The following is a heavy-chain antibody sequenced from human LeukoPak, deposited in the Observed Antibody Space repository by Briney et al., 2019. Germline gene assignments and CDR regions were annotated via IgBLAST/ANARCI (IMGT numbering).Heavy chain of an antibody. CDR2: ISSSGSFI. D-gene: IGHD5-12*01. J-gene: IGHJ4*02. V-gene: IGHV3-48*03. CDR3: ATSVKRGSSAY. CDR1: GFTFSSYE. Sequence: GGSLRLSCAASGFTFSSYEMNWVRHAPGKGLEWISCISSSGSFIYYADSVKGRFTISRDNAKNSLYLQMTSLRAEDTAVYYCATSVKRGSSAYWGQGTLVTVSS.